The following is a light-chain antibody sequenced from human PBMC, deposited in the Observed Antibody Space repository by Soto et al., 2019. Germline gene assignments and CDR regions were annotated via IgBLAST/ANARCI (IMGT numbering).Light chain of an antibody. J-gene: IGLJ1*01. CDR2: EIT. V-gene: IGLV2-14*01. Sequence: QSVLTQPASVSGSPGQSITISCTGTSSGVGAYNYVSWYQQDPGKAPKLMIYEITNRPSGVSNRFSGSKSGNTASLTISGLQAEDEGDYYCSSYTTNNLYIFGSGTKVTVL. CDR3: SSYTTNNLYI. CDR1: SSGVGAYNY.